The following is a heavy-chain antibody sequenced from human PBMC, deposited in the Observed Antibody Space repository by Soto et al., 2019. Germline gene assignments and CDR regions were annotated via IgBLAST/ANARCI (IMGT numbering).Heavy chain of an antibody. J-gene: IGHJ5*02. V-gene: IGHV4-4*02. CDR1: GDSISSDW. D-gene: IGHD6-19*01. CDR3: ATRSSSGPS. Sequence: QVQLQESGPGLVEPSGTLSLTCTVSGDSISSDWWTWVRQPPGKGLEWIGEIYHSGRTNYNPSLKSRVTISVDKSKDQFSLELSSVTAADTAVYYCATRSSSGPSWGQGTLVTISS. CDR2: IYHSGRT.